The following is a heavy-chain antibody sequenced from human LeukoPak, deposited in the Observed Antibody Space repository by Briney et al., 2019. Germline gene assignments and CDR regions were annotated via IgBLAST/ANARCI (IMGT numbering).Heavy chain of an antibody. CDR3: AKGRYSSGWALDY. J-gene: IGHJ4*02. CDR2: LYHGGST. D-gene: IGHD6-19*01. V-gene: IGHV3-66*02. CDR1: GFTVSTNY. Sequence: GGSLRLSCAASGFTVSTNYMSWVRQAPGKGLEWVSVLYHGGSTYYADSVKGRFTISRDNSKNTLYLQMNSLRAEDTAVYYCAKGRYSSGWALDYWGQGTLVTVSS.